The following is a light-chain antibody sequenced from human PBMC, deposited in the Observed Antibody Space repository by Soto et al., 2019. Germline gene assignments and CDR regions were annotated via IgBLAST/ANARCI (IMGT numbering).Light chain of an antibody. CDR2: AAS. CDR1: QSVSSY. CDR3: QQFNYWPPIT. V-gene: IGKV3-15*01. Sequence: EVVLTQSPGTLSLSPGERATLSCRTSQSVSSYLAWYQQRPGQAPRLLIYAASTRATGIPARFSASGSGTEFTLTISSLQSEDFAVYYCQQFNYWPPITFGQGTRLEIK. J-gene: IGKJ5*01.